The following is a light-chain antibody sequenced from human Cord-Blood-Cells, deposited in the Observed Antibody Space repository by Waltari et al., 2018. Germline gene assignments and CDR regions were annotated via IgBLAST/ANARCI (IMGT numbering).Light chain of an antibody. Sequence: DIQMTQSPSSLSASVGDRVTITCRASQSISSYLNWYQQKPGKAPKLLIYAASSLQSGGPSRFSGSGSGTDFTLTISSLQAEDFATYYCQQSYSTPRTCGQGTKVEIK. CDR2: AAS. CDR3: QQSYSTPRT. J-gene: IGKJ1*01. CDR1: QSISSY. V-gene: IGKV1-39*01.